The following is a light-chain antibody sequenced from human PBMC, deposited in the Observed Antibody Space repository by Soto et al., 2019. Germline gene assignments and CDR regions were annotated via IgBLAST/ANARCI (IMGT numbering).Light chain of an antibody. Sequence: EIVMTQSPVTLSVSPGERATLSCRASQSVSSNLAWYQQKPGQAPRLLIYGASTRTTGIPARFSGSGSGTEFTLTISRLQSEDFGVYYCQQYNNWPQTFGQGNKV. V-gene: IGKV3-15*01. CDR1: QSVSSN. J-gene: IGKJ1*01. CDR2: GAS. CDR3: QQYNNWPQT.